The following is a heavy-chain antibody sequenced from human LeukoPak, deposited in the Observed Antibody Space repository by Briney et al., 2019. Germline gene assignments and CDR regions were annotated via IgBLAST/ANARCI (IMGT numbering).Heavy chain of an antibody. J-gene: IGHJ1*01. CDR1: GGSISSHY. V-gene: IGHV4-59*08. CDR2: VYYSGST. CDR3: ASLRYCSGGSCFPKYFQH. D-gene: IGHD2-15*01. Sequence: PSETLSLTCTVSGGSISSHYWSWIRQPPGKGLEWIGYVYYSGSTNYNPSLKSRVTMSVATSKNQFSLKLSSVTAADTAVYYCASLRYCSGGSCFPKYFQHWGQGTLVTVSS.